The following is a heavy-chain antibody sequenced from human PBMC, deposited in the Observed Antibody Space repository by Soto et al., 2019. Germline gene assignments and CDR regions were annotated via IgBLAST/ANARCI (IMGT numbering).Heavy chain of an antibody. Sequence: QVQLVESGGGVVQPGRSLRLSCAASGFTFSSYAIHWVRQAPGKGLEWVAVISYDGSNKYYADSVKGRFTISRDSSKNTLYLQMNSLRAEDTAVYYCAREKLEVEAYGMDVWGQGTTVTVS. D-gene: IGHD3-3*01. J-gene: IGHJ6*02. CDR3: AREKLEVEAYGMDV. V-gene: IGHV3-30-3*01. CDR2: ISYDGSNK. CDR1: GFTFSSYA.